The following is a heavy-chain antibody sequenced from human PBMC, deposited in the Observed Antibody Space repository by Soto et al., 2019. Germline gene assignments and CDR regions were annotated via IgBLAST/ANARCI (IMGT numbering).Heavy chain of an antibody. V-gene: IGHV3-23*01. CDR2: ISGSGGST. J-gene: IGHJ4*02. CDR1: GFTFSSYA. CDR3: AKDGAAVAGTQDY. Sequence: GGSLRLSCAASGFTFSSYAMSWVRQAPGKGQEWDSAISGSGGSTYYADSVKGRFTISRDNSKNTLYLQMNSLRAEDTAVYYCAKDGAAVAGTQDYWGQGTLVTVSS. D-gene: IGHD6-19*01.